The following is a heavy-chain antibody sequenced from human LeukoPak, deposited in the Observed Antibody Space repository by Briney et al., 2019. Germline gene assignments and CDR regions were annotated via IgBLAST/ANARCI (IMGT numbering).Heavy chain of an antibody. Sequence: KPSETLSLTCTVSGGSISSYYWSWVRQPPGKGLEWIVYIYYSGSTNYNPSLKSRVTISVDKSKNQFYLKLSSVTAADTAVYYCARHCCDGSGYIRAFGCWGQGTLVTVAS. CDR1: GGSISSYY. D-gene: IGHD3-22*01. CDR2: IYYSGST. CDR3: ARHCCDGSGYIRAFGC. J-gene: IGHJ4*02. V-gene: IGHV4-59*01.